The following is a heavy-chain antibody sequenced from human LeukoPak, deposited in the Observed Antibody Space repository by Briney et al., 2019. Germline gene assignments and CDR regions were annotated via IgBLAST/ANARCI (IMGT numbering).Heavy chain of an antibody. CDR3: ANADIVVVVAAADPLDY. D-gene: IGHD2-15*01. CDR1: GFTFSSYG. J-gene: IGHJ4*02. Sequence: PGGSLRLSCAASGFTFSSYGMHWVRQAPGKGLEWVAFIRYDGSNKYYADSVKGRFTISRDNSKNTLYLQMNSLRAEDTAVYYCANADIVVVVAAADPLDYWGQGTLVTVSS. V-gene: IGHV3-30*02. CDR2: IRYDGSNK.